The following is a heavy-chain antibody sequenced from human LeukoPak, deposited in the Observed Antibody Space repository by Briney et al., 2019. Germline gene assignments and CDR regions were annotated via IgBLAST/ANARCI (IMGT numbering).Heavy chain of an antibody. CDR2: IYHSGST. Sequence: SETLSLTCAVSGGSIRSGGYSWSWIRQPPGKGLEWIGYIYHSGSTYYNPFLKSRVTISVDRSKNQFSLKLSSVTAADTAVYYCARTPQWYYFDYWGQGTLVTVSS. D-gene: IGHD2-15*01. CDR1: GGSIRSGGYS. CDR3: ARTPQWYYFDY. J-gene: IGHJ4*02. V-gene: IGHV4-30-2*01.